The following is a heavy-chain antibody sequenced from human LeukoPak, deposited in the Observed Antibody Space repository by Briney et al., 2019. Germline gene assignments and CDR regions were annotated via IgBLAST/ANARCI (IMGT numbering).Heavy chain of an antibody. CDR2: IKSKTDGGTT. Sequence: KSGGSLRLSCAASGFTFSNAWMSWVRQAPGKGLEWVGRIKSKTDGGTTDYAAPVKGRFTISRDDSKNTLYLQMNSLKTEDTAVYSCTTDGCSGGSCYPDYYYYGMDVWGQGTTVTVSS. CDR3: TTDGCSGGSCYPDYYYYGMDV. J-gene: IGHJ6*02. V-gene: IGHV3-15*01. D-gene: IGHD2-15*01. CDR1: GFTFSNAW.